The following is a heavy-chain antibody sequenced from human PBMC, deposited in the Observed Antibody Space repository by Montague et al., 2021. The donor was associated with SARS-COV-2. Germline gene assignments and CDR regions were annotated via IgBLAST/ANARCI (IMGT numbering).Heavy chain of an antibody. Sequence: SLRLSCAASGFTFSSYEMNWLRQAPGKGPEWVSYISSSGITIYYADSVKGRFTISRDNAKNSLYLQMNSLRAEDTAVYYCARDNYYYDTSGYPDYWGQGTLVTVSS. D-gene: IGHD3-22*01. V-gene: IGHV3-48*03. CDR3: ARDNYYYDTSGYPDY. CDR2: ISSSGITI. CDR1: GFTFSSYE. J-gene: IGHJ4*02.